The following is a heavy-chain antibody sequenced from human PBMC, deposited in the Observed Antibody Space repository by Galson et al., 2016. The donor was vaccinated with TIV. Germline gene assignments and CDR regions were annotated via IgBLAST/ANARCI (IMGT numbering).Heavy chain of an antibody. CDR1: GYTLNALS. CDR3: VTADTSKSFYYYYYGMDV. CDR2: LDPEEAET. Sequence: SVKVSCKVSGYTLNALSIHWVRQAPGKGLEWMGGLDPEEAETFYARMFQGRVTMTEDTSTDTAYMELINLRSEDTAVYYCVTADTSKSFYYYYYGMDVWGQGTTVTVSS. D-gene: IGHD2-2*01. V-gene: IGHV1-24*01. J-gene: IGHJ6*02.